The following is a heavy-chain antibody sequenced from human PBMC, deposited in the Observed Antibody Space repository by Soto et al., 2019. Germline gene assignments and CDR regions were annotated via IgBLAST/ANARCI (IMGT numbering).Heavy chain of an antibody. J-gene: IGHJ3*02. D-gene: IGHD5-18*01. CDR2: ISGSGGST. CDR3: EKDLPGGYGYDAFDI. V-gene: IGHV3-23*01. Sequence: EVQLLESGGGLVQPGGSLRLSCAASGFTFSSYAMSWVRQAPGKGLEWVSAISGSGGSTYYADSVKGRFTISRDNSKNTLYLQRNSVRAEDTAVYYCEKDLPGGYGYDAFDIWGQGTMVTVSS. CDR1: GFTFSSYA.